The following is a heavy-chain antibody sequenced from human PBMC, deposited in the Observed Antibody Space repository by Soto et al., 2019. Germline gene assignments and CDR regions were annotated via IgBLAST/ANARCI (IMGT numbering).Heavy chain of an antibody. V-gene: IGHV3-7*01. CDR3: SRSLDS. Sequence: GESLKTSFAASGFTFINFWMDWVRQAPGKGLEWVANINPDGSAKHYVDPVKGRFTISRDNAKSSLYLQMSSLTAEDSALYYCSRSLDSWGQGTRVTVSS. CDR1: GFTFINFW. CDR2: INPDGSAK. J-gene: IGHJ4*02.